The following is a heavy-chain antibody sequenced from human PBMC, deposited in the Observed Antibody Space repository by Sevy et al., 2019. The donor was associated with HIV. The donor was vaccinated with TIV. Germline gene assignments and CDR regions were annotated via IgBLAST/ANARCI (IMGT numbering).Heavy chain of an antibody. D-gene: IGHD6-19*01. CDR1: GFTFIAFG. V-gene: IGHV3-23*01. CDR3: ARYGRIPVAGHTWFDP. J-gene: IGHJ5*02. CDR2: ISGGGAAT. Sequence: GGSLRLSCSASGFTFIAFGMTWVRQAPGKGLEWVSGISGGGAATAYADSVKGPFTITRDNSKKTMSLQMNSLTAADTAVYYCARYGRIPVAGHTWFDPWGLGTLVTVSS.